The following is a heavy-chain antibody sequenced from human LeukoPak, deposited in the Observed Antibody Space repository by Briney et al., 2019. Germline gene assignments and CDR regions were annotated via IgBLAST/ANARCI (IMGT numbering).Heavy chain of an antibody. V-gene: IGHV1-46*01. D-gene: IGHD6-13*01. CDR2: INPSGGST. CDR1: GYTFTSYY. J-gene: IGHJ4*02. Sequence: ASVKVSCKASGYTFTSYYMHWVRQAPGQGLEWMGIINPSGGSTSYAQKFQGRVTMTRDTSTSTVYMELSSLRSEDTAVYYCAGALSSWYRIDYWGQGTLVTVSS. CDR3: AGALSSWYRIDY.